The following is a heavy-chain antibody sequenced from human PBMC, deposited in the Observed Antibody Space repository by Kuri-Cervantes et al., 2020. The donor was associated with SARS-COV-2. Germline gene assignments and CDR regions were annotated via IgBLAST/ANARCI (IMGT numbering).Heavy chain of an antibody. V-gene: IGHV3-11*04. D-gene: IGHD6-13*01. CDR2: ISSSGSTI. CDR3: AREHSSSLFFYYYYYMDA. J-gene: IGHJ6*03. CDR1: GFTFSDYY. Sequence: GESLKISCAASGFTFSDYYMSWIRQAPGKGLEWVSYISSSGSTIYYADSVKGRFTISRDNAKNSLYLQMNSLRAEDTAVYYCAREHSSSLFFYYYYYMDAWGKGTTVTVSS.